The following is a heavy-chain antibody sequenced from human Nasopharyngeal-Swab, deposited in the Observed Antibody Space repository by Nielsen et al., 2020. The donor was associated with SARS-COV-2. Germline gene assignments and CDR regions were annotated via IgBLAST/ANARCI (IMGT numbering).Heavy chain of an antibody. CDR1: GYTFTSYY. V-gene: IGHV1-46*01. Sequence: ASVKVSCKASGYTFTSYYMHWVRQAPGQGLEWMGVINPTVGRTTYAQAFQGRVIMTSDTSTSTVYMEMSSLRSDDTAVYYCARALGYYYYMDVWGNGATVTVSS. CDR2: INPTVGRT. J-gene: IGHJ6*03. CDR3: ARALGYYYYMDV.